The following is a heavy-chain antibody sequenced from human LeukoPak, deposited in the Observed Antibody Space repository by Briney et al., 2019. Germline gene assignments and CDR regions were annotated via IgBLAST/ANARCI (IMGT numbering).Heavy chain of an antibody. V-gene: IGHV3-9*01. Sequence: PGRSLRLSCAASGFTFSSYWMHWVRQAPGKGLEWVSGISWNSGSIGYADSVKGRLTISRGNAKNSLYLQMNSLRAEDTALYYCAKGSLGDYYDSSGYYTYFQHWGQGTLVTVSS. J-gene: IGHJ1*01. CDR2: ISWNSGSI. D-gene: IGHD3-22*01. CDR1: GFTFSSYW. CDR3: AKGSLGDYYDSSGYYTYFQH.